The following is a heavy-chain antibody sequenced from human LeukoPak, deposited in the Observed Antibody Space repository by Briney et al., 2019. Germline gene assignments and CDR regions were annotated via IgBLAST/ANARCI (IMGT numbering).Heavy chain of an antibody. V-gene: IGHV3-23*01. CDR3: AKGARYCSGGSCFDEYYFDY. J-gene: IGHJ4*02. CDR1: GFTFSNYA. D-gene: IGHD2-15*01. CDR2: ISGSGGST. Sequence: GGSLRLSCAASGFTFSNYAMSWVRQAPGKGLEWVSGISGSGGSTYYADSVKGRFTISRDNFKNTLYLQMNSLRAEDTAVYFCAKGARYCSGGSCFDEYYFDYWGQGTLVTVSS.